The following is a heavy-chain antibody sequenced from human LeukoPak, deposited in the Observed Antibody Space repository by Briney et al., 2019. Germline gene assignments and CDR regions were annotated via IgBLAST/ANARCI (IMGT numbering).Heavy chain of an antibody. CDR1: GYSFTSYW. Sequence: GESLKISCKGSGYSFTSYWVGWVRQMPGKGLEWMGIIYPGDSDTRYSPSFQGQVTISADKSISTAYLQWSSLKASDTAMYYCASSGSSSSSYFDYWGQGTLVTVSS. CDR3: ASSGSSSSSYFDY. CDR2: IYPGDSDT. J-gene: IGHJ4*02. V-gene: IGHV5-51*01. D-gene: IGHD6-6*01.